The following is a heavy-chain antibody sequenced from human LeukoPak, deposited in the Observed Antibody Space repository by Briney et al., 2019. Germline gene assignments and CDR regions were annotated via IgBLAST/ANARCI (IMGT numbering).Heavy chain of an antibody. Sequence: GGSLRLSCVVSGFNFDNFAMHWVRQPLGKGLEWVAVISHDGRTKYYADSMKGRITISRDNSKNTLYLQMNSLRAEDTAVYYCARREALGASDVFDYWGQGTLVTVSS. J-gene: IGHJ4*02. CDR2: ISHDGRTK. D-gene: IGHD1-26*01. CDR3: ARREALGASDVFDY. CDR1: GFNFDNFA. V-gene: IGHV3-30*04.